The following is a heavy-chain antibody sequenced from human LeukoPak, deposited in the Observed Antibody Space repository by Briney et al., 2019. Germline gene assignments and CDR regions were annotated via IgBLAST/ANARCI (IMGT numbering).Heavy chain of an antibody. Sequence: SETLSLTCTVSGGSISSGGYFWSWIRQHPGKGLEWIGYIYYSGNTYYNPSLKSRVTISVDTSKNQFSLKLSSVTAADTAVLYCAGIVPAAIHAFDIWGQGTMVTVSS. J-gene: IGHJ3*02. D-gene: IGHD2-2*02. V-gene: IGHV4-31*03. CDR2: IYYSGNT. CDR1: GGSISSGGYF. CDR3: AGIVPAAIHAFDI.